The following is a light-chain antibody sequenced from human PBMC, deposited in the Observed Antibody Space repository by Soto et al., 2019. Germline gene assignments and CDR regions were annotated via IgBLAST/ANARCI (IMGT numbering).Light chain of an antibody. J-gene: IGLJ2*01. Sequence: SYELTQPPSVSVSPGQTASITCAGDKLGDKYACWYQQKPGQSPVLVIYQDSKRHSRIPERFSGSNSGNTATLTISGTQAMDEADYYCQAWDSSTVVFGGGTKLTVL. CDR2: QDS. CDR3: QAWDSSTVV. V-gene: IGLV3-1*01. CDR1: KLGDKY.